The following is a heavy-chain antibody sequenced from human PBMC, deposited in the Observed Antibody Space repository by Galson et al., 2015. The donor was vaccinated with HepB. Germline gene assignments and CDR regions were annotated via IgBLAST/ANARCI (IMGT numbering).Heavy chain of an antibody. CDR2: INAGNGNT. D-gene: IGHD3-10*01. J-gene: IGHJ4*02. CDR3: ARAPGVGRITMVRGGYFDY. V-gene: IGHV1-3*01. CDR1: GYTFTSYA. Sequence: SVKVSCKASGYTFTSYAMHWVRQAPGQRLKWMGWINAGNGNTKYSQKFQGRVTITRDTSASTAYMELSSLRSEDTAVYYCARAPGVGRITMVRGGYFDYWGQGTLVTVSS.